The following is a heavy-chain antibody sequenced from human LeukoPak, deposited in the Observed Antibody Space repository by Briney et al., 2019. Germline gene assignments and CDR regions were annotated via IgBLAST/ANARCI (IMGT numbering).Heavy chain of an antibody. CDR3: ARAEITMVRGVISAFDI. J-gene: IGHJ3*02. Sequence: GGSLRLSCAASGFTFDDYGMSWVRQAPGKGLEWVSGINWNGGSTGYADSVKGRFTISRDNAKNSLYLQMNSLRAEDTALYHCARAEITMVRGVISAFDIWGQGTMVTVSS. D-gene: IGHD3-10*01. CDR2: INWNGGST. V-gene: IGHV3-20*01. CDR1: GFTFDDYG.